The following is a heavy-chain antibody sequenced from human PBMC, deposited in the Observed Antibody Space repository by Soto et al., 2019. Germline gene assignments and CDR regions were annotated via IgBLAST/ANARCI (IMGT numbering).Heavy chain of an antibody. CDR3: ARDPLVWGIAAAGNAFDI. V-gene: IGHV6-1*01. J-gene: IGHJ3*02. CDR1: GYSVSSNSAA. Sequence: KQSQTLSLTCAISGYSVSSNSAAWNWIRQSPSRGLEWLGRTYYRSKWYNDYAVSVKSRITINPDTSKNQFSLQLNSVTPEDTAVYYWARDPLVWGIAAAGNAFDIWGQGTMVTVSS. CDR2: TYYRSKWYN. D-gene: IGHD6-13*01.